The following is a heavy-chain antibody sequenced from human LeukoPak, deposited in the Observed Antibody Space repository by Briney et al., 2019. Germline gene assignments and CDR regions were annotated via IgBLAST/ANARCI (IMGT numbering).Heavy chain of an antibody. Sequence: PGGSLRLSCAASGFTVSSSYMSWVRQAPGKGLEWVSVIYSGGSTYYADSVKGRLTISRDNSKNTLHLQMNSLRAEDTAVYYCARQKSRSNFQHWGQGTLVAVSS. J-gene: IGHJ1*01. V-gene: IGHV3-53*01. CDR3: ARQKSRSNFQH. D-gene: IGHD1-14*01. CDR2: IYSGGST. CDR1: GFTVSSSY.